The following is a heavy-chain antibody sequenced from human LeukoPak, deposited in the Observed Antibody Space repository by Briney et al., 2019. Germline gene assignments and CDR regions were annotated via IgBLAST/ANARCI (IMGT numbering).Heavy chain of an antibody. CDR3: ARVGVSSDWYFDP. V-gene: IGHV3-74*01. D-gene: IGHD2-8*01. J-gene: IGHJ2*01. Sequence: GGSLRLSCAASGFTFSSYWMHWVRQAPGKGLVWVSRINSDGSSTSYADSVKGRFTISRDNAKNTLYLQMNSLRAEDTAVYYCARVGVSSDWYFDPWGRGTLVTVSS. CDR1: GFTFSSYW. CDR2: INSDGSST.